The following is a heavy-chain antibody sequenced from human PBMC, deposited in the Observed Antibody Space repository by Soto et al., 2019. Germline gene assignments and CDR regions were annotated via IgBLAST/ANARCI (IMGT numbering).Heavy chain of an antibody. D-gene: IGHD2-15*01. J-gene: IGHJ6*03. CDR3: ARSYRRYCSGGSCYSYYYYYMDV. CDR1: GGSISSYY. V-gene: IGHV4-59*01. CDR2: IYYSGST. Sequence: QVQLQESGPGLVKPSETLSLTCTVSGGSISSYYWSWIRQPPGKGLEWIRYIYYSGSTNYNPSLNSAVTISVDTTKTRVSLKLSSVTAAGTAVYYCARSYRRYCSGGSCYSYYYYYMDVWGKGTTVTVSS.